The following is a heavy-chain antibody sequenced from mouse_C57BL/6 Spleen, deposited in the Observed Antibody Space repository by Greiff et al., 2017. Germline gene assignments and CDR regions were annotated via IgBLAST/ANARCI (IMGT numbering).Heavy chain of an antibody. V-gene: IGHV1-72*01. D-gene: IGHD1-1*01. Sequence: QVQLQQSGAELVKPGASVQLSCKASGYTFTSYWMHWVKQRPGRGLEWIGRIDPKSGGTKYNEKFKSKATLTVDKPSSTAYMQLSSLTSEDSAVYYCARVSYGSSYDYAMDYWGQGTSVTVSS. CDR2: IDPKSGGT. J-gene: IGHJ4*01. CDR1: GYTFTSYW. CDR3: ARVSYGSSYDYAMDY.